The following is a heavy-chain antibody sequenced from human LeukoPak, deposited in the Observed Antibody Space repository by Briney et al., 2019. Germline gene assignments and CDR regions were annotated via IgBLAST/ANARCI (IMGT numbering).Heavy chain of an antibody. CDR3: ARDGYYYGSQPVDGMDV. Sequence: PGGSLRLSCAASGFTFSSYSMNWVRQAPGKGLEWVSSISSSSSYIYYADSVKGRFTISRDNAKNSLYLQMNSLRAEDTAVYYCARDGYYYGSQPVDGMDVWGQGTTVTVSS. D-gene: IGHD3-10*01. J-gene: IGHJ6*02. V-gene: IGHV3-21*01. CDR2: ISSSSSYI. CDR1: GFTFSSYS.